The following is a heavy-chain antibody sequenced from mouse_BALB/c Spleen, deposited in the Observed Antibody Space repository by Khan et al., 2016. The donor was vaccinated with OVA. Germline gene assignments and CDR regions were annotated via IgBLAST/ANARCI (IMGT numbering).Heavy chain of an antibody. CDR3: ARSPTMITQFSY. J-gene: IGHJ3*01. D-gene: IGHD2-4*01. CDR2: INPTTGYT. V-gene: IGHV1-7*01. Sequence: QARLQQSGAELAKPGASVKMSCKASGYTFTSYWMHWVKQRPGQGLEWIGFINPTTGYTEYNQKFKDKATLTADKSSSTAYMQLSSLTSEDSAVYYCARSPTMITQFSYWGQGTLVTVSA. CDR1: GYTFTSYW.